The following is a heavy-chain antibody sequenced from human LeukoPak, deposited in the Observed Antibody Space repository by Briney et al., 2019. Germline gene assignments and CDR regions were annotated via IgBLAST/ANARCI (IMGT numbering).Heavy chain of an antibody. D-gene: IGHD2-2*01. J-gene: IGHJ5*02. V-gene: IGHV4-39*01. CDR3: ARTTDPPIVVVPAAMGFDP. CDR2: IYYSGST. CDR1: GGSISSSSYY. Sequence: SETPSLTCTVSGGSISSSSYYWGWIRQPPGKGLEWNGSIYYSGSTYYNPSLKSRVTISVDTSKNQFSLKLSSVTAADTAVYYCARTTDPPIVVVPAAMGFDPWGQGTLVTVSS.